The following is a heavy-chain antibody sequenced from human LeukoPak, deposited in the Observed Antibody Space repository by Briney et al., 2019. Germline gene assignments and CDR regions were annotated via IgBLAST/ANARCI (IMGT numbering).Heavy chain of an antibody. CDR2: IDPSDSYT. CDR1: GYRFTSYW. V-gene: IGHV5-10-1*01. CDR3: AREGPIVVVPAAMGSSNWFDP. D-gene: IGHD2-2*01. Sequence: GEALKISFKGSGYRFTSYWISWGRQMPGKGREWMGRIDPSDSYTNYSPSFQGHVTISADKSISTAYLQWSSLKASDTAMYYCAREGPIVVVPAAMGSSNWFDPWGQGTLVTVSS. J-gene: IGHJ5*02.